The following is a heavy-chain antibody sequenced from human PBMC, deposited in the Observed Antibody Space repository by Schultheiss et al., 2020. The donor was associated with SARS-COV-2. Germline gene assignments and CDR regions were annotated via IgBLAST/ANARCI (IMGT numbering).Heavy chain of an antibody. V-gene: IGHV3-11*04. CDR1: GFTFGDNA. CDR3: ARPPGVDTIYYYYYGMDV. Sequence: GESLKISCISSGFTFGDNAMSWFRQAPGKGLEWVSYISSVSSPIYYADSVKGRFTISRDNAKNSLYLQMNSLRAEDTAVYYCARPPGVDTIYYYYYGMDVWGQGTTVTVSS. J-gene: IGHJ6*02. CDR2: ISSVSSPI. D-gene: IGHD3-10*01.